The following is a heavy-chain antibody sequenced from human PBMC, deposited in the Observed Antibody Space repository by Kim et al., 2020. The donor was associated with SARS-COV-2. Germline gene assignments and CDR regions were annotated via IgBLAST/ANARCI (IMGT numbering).Heavy chain of an antibody. CDR2: ISPHICLS. CDR3: ARGVGSGQEY. Sequence: ASVKVSCKVFGYTFSNYDVNCVRHSSLQGPYWICCISPHICLSVSAQNFQPRLTMTVYASLSTFYMELSRLRSDDTAVYYCARGVGSGQEYWGQGTLVT. V-gene: IGHV1-8*01. CDR1: GYTFSNYD. D-gene: IGHD6-19*01. J-gene: IGHJ4*02.